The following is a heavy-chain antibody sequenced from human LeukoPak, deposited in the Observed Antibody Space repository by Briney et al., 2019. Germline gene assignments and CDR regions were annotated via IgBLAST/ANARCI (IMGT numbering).Heavy chain of an antibody. CDR1: GFIFSSYS. CDR2: ISSSSSYI. Sequence: GGSLRLSCAASGFIFSSYSMNWVRQAPRKGLEWVSSISSSSSYIYYADSVKGRFTISRGNSKNTLYLQMNSLGAEDTAVYYCAKGTPGVEGSSWHRVLFDYWGQGTLVTVSS. CDR3: AKGTPGVEGSSWHRVLFDY. J-gene: IGHJ4*02. V-gene: IGHV3-21*04. D-gene: IGHD6-13*01.